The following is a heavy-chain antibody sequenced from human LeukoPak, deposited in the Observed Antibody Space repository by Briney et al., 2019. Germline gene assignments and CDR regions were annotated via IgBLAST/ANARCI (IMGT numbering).Heavy chain of an antibody. V-gene: IGHV4-39*01. CDR2: IYYTGNA. Sequence: SLSLPLAVSGDSISGSSYYWAWIRQPPGKGLEWIASIYYTGNAFYNWSLKSRTTMLVDTSKNQFSLEVDSVTATDTAVYYCARQLDTSGDYAGFFDSWGQGALVSVSS. CDR1: GDSISGSSYY. D-gene: IGHD3-9*01. CDR3: ARQLDTSGDYAGFFDS. J-gene: IGHJ4*02.